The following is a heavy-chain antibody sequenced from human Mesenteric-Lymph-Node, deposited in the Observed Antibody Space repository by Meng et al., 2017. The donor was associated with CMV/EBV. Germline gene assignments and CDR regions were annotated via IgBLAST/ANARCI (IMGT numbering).Heavy chain of an antibody. D-gene: IGHD3-22*01. J-gene: IGHJ6*02. V-gene: IGHV1-2*07. CDR1: RYTFTGYY. Sequence: ASVKVSCKASRYTFTGYYMHWVRQAPGQGLEWMGWINPNSGGTKYAHKFKGRVTMTRDTSISTAYMELSRLRSDDTAVYYCARDRASMIEVIIPGRDGMDVWGQGTTVTVSS. CDR3: ARDRASMIEVIIPGRDGMDV. CDR2: INPNSGGT.